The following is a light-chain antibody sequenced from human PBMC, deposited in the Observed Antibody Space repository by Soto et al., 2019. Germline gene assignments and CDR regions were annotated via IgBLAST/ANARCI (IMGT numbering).Light chain of an antibody. V-gene: IGKV3-15*01. J-gene: IGKJ1*01. CDR2: GAS. CDR3: QQYKNWPVT. Sequence: EIEMTQSPATLSVSPGERATLSCRASQSVSSNLAWYQQKPGQAPRLLIYGASTRATGIPARFSGSGSGTEFTLTISSLQSEDFAVYNCQQYKNWPVTFGQGTKVEIK. CDR1: QSVSSN.